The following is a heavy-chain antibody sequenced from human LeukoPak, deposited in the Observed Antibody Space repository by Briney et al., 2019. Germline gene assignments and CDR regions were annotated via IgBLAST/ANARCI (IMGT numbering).Heavy chain of an antibody. CDR3: AKRAVTYYFDY. J-gene: IGHJ4*02. Sequence: GGSLRLSCAASGFTFSSYGMHWVRQAPGKGLEWVAFIRYDGSNKYYADSVNGRFTISRDNSKNTLYLQMNSLRAEDTAVYYCAKRAVTYYFDYWGQGTLVTVSS. CDR1: GFTFSSYG. D-gene: IGHD6-19*01. CDR2: IRYDGSNK. V-gene: IGHV3-30*02.